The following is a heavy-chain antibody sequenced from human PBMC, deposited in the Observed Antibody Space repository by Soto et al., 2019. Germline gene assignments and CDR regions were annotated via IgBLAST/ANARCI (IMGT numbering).Heavy chain of an antibody. CDR3: ARGRSNAFDI. CDR2: INEDGSEI. Sequence: EVQLVESGGGLVQPGGSLRLSCEGSGFTFSNFWMTWVRQAPGKGLEWVANINEDGSEIYYVDAVKGRFTISTDNAKNSLSLQMNSLRAEDTAVYYCARGRSNAFDIWGQGTMVTVSS. J-gene: IGHJ3*02. CDR1: GFTFSNFW. V-gene: IGHV3-7*04.